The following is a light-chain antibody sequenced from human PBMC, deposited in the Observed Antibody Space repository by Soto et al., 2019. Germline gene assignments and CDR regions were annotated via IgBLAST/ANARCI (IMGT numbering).Light chain of an antibody. CDR3: GADHGSGSKFVDWV. CDR2: VGTGGIVG. Sequence: QSVLTQPPSASASLGASVTLTCTLSSGYSNYKVDWYQQRPGKGPRFVMRVGTGGIVGSKGDGIPDRFSVLGSGLNRYLTIKNIQEEDESDYHCGADHGSGSKFVDWVFGGGTQLTVL. J-gene: IGLJ3*02. V-gene: IGLV9-49*01. CDR1: SGYSNYK.